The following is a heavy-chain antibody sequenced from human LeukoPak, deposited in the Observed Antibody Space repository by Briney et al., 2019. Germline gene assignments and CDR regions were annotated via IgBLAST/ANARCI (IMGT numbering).Heavy chain of an antibody. CDR3: ARGPTFFWDCSSTSCYSRNWFDP. V-gene: IGHV4-34*01. Sequence: PSETLSLTCAVYGGSFSGYYWSLIRQPPGKGLELIGEINHSGRTNYNPYLKSRVTISVDTSKNQVSRKLSSVTAADTAVYYCARGPTFFWDCSSTSCYSRNWFDPWGQGTLVTVSS. D-gene: IGHD2-2*02. J-gene: IGHJ5*02. CDR2: INHSGRT. CDR1: GGSFSGYY.